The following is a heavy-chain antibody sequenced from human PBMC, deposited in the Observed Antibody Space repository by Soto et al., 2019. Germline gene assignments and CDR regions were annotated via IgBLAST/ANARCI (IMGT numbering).Heavy chain of an antibody. Sequence: PGGSLRLSCAASGFTFSSYAMSWVRQAPGKGLEWVSAISGSGGSTYYADSVKGRFTISRDNSKNTLYLQMNSLRAEDTAVYYCAKGRDYDFWSGYIFDYRGQGTLVTVSS. V-gene: IGHV3-23*01. CDR1: GFTFSSYA. CDR2: ISGSGGST. J-gene: IGHJ4*02. CDR3: AKGRDYDFWSGYIFDY. D-gene: IGHD3-3*01.